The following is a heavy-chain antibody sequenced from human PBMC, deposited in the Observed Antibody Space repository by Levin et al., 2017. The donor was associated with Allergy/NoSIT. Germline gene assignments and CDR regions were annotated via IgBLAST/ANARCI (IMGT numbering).Heavy chain of an antibody. Sequence: GESLKISCAASAFTFSSYVMSWVRQAPGKGLEWVSAISGSGGSTYYADSVKGRFTISRDNSKNTLYLQMNSLRAEDTAEYYCAKDGYYGSGSYPEYFQHWGQGTLVTVSS. CDR2: ISGSGGST. CDR3: AKDGYYGSGSYPEYFQH. CDR1: AFTFSSYV. J-gene: IGHJ1*01. V-gene: IGHV3-23*01. D-gene: IGHD3-10*01.